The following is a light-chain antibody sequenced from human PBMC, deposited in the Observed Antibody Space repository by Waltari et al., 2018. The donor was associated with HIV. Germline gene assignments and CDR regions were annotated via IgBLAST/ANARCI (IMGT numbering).Light chain of an antibody. V-gene: IGLV4-69*01. CDR3: QTWGTGIRV. CDR2: LNSDGSH. J-gene: IGLJ3*02. Sequence: QLVLTQSPSASASLGASVKLTCTLSSGHSSYAIAWHQQQPEKGPRYLMKLNSDGSHSKGDWIPDRFSGSSSGAGRYLTIASLQSEDEADYYCQTWGTGIRVFGGGTKLTVL. CDR1: SGHSSYA.